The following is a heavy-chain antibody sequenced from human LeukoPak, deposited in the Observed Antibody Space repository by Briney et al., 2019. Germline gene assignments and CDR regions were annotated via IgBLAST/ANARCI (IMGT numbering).Heavy chain of an antibody. CDR3: VTYSASWYG. CDR2: ISSNGGTT. D-gene: IGHD6-13*01. J-gene: IGHJ4*02. Sequence: SGGSLRLSCSASGFTFSTYGMHWVRQAPGKGLEYVSTISSNGGTTYYADSVKGRFTVSRDNPKNTLYLQVSSLRAEDTAVYYCVTYSASWYGWGQGTLVTVSS. CDR1: GFTFSTYG. V-gene: IGHV3-64D*06.